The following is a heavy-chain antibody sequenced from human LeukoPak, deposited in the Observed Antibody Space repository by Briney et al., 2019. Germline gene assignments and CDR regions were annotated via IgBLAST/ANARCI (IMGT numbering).Heavy chain of an antibody. CDR3: ARVSFDATIRGVDY. CDR2: ISSSGDNT. V-gene: IGHV3-23*01. Sequence: GGSLRLSCAASGFTFSRYAMNWVRQAPGKGLEWVSTISSSGDNTYYADSVKGRFTISRDNSENTLYLQMNSLRAEDMAVYYCARVSFDATIRGVDYWGQGTLVTVSS. D-gene: IGHD5-24*01. J-gene: IGHJ4*02. CDR1: GFTFSRYA.